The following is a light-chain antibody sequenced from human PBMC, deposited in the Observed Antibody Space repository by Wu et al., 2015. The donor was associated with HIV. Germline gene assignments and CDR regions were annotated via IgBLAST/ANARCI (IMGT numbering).Light chain of an antibody. V-gene: IGKV3-20*01. CDR2: SAS. CDR1: QSVSSSY. J-gene: IGKJ2*03. CDR3: QQYGSSPPEYS. Sequence: DIVLTQSPGTLSLSPGEGATLSCRASQSVSSSYLGWYQQKSGQAPRLLIYSASRRATGIPDRFSGSGSGTDFTLTISRLEPEDFAVYYCQQYGSSPPEYSFGQGTKLEIK.